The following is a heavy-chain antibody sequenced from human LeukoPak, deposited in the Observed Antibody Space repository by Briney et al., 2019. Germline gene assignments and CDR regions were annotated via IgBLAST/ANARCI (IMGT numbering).Heavy chain of an antibody. CDR3: ARWSTYRFDS. J-gene: IGHJ4*02. CDR1: GGSISSGTYD. CDR2: IYTSGTT. Sequence: PSETLSLTCTVAGGSISSGTYDWIWIRQPAGKGLDWIGRIYTSGTTNYNPSLKSRVTISLDTSKNQFSLKLTSVTAADTAVYYCARWSTYRFDSWGQGSLVTVSS. V-gene: IGHV4-61*02. D-gene: IGHD5/OR15-5a*01.